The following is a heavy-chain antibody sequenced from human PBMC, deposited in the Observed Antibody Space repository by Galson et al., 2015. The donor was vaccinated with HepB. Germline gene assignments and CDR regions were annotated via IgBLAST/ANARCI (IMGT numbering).Heavy chain of an antibody. D-gene: IGHD6-19*01. CDR2: IRSKAYGGTT. Sequence: SLRLSCAASGFTFGDYAMSWFRQAPGKGLEWVGFIRSKAYGGTTEYAASVKGRFTISRDDSKSIAYLQMNSLKTEDTAVYYCTRVVVAVAGIVGDQKAFDIWGQGTMVTVSS. J-gene: IGHJ3*02. CDR3: TRVVVAVAGIVGDQKAFDI. CDR1: GFTFGDYA. V-gene: IGHV3-49*03.